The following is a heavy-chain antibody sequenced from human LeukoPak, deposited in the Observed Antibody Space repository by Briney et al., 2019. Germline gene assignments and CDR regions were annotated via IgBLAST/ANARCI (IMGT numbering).Heavy chain of an antibody. CDR2: ISNDGSST. V-gene: IGHV3-74*01. D-gene: IGHD4-17*01. Sequence: GGSLRLSCATSGFTFTTFWMHWVRQAPGKGLVWVSRISNDGSSTNYADSVKGRFTISRDNAKNSLYLQMNSLRAEDTAVYYCARDGIYGDGVFDYWGQGTLVTVSS. CDR1: GFTFTTFW. CDR3: ARDGIYGDGVFDY. J-gene: IGHJ4*02.